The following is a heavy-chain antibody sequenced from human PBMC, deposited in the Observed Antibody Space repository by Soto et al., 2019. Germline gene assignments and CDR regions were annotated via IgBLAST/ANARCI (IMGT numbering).Heavy chain of an antibody. CDR3: ARDSVMIVGGTVAFDI. J-gene: IGHJ3*02. Sequence: SETLSLTCTVSGGSISSYYWSWIRQPPGKGLEWIGYIYYSGSTNYNPSLKSRVTISVDTSKNQFSLKLSSVTAADTAVYYCARDSVMIVGGTVAFDIWGQGTMVTVSS. D-gene: IGHD3-22*01. CDR1: GGSISSYY. CDR2: IYYSGST. V-gene: IGHV4-59*12.